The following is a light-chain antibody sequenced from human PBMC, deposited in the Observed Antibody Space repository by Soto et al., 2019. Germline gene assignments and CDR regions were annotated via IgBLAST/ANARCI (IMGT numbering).Light chain of an antibody. V-gene: IGLV1-44*01. Sequence: QSVLTQASSASGSPGQRVTISCSGSSSNIGNNFLNWYQQFPGTAPKLLIYSNNQRPSGVPDRFSGSKSGTSASLAISGLQSEDEADYYCASWDDSLNGYVFGTGTKVTVL. CDR3: ASWDDSLNGYV. CDR1: SSNIGNNF. J-gene: IGLJ1*01. CDR2: SNN.